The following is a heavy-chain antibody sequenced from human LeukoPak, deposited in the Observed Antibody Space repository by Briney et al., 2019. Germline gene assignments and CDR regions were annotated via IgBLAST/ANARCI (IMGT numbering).Heavy chain of an antibody. CDR2: INHSGST. V-gene: IGHV4-34*01. CDR1: GGSFSGYY. J-gene: IGHJ4*02. D-gene: IGHD3-10*01. CDR3: AREPYYYGSGTH. Sequence: SETLSLTCAVYGGSFSGYYWSWIRQPPGKGLEWIGEINHSGSTNYNPSLKSRVTISVDTSKNQFSLKLSSVTAADTAVYYCAREPYYYGSGTHWGQGTLVTVSP.